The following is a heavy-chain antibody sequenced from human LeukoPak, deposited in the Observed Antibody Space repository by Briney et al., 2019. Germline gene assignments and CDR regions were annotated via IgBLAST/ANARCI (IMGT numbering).Heavy chain of an antibody. CDR2: IYYSGST. J-gene: IGHJ4*02. D-gene: IGHD6-13*01. Sequence: SQTLSLTCTVSVGPIRSGGYYWSWIRQHPGKGLEWIGYIYYSGSTYYNPSLKSRVTISVDTSKNQFSLKLSSVTAADTAVYYRAGDCSRAAACTLDYWGQGTLVTVSS. CDR3: AGDCSRAAACTLDY. CDR1: VGPIRSGGYY. V-gene: IGHV4-31*03.